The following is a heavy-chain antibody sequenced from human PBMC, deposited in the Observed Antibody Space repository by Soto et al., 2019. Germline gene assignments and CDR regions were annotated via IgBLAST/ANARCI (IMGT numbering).Heavy chain of an antibody. J-gene: IGHJ4*02. CDR2: ISGSGGST. Sequence: EVQLLESGGGLVQPGGSLRLSCAASGFTFSSYAMSWVRQAPGKGLEWVSAISGSGGSTYYADSVKGRFTISRDNSKNKLYLQMTSLRAEDTAVYYCAKVLDSSGWEAFDYWGQGTLVTVSS. CDR3: AKVLDSSGWEAFDY. CDR1: GFTFSSYA. D-gene: IGHD6-19*01. V-gene: IGHV3-23*01.